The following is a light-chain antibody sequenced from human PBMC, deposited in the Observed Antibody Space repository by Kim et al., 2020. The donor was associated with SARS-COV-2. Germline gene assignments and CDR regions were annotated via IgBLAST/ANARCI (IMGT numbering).Light chain of an antibody. J-gene: IGLJ3*02. CDR2: KNN. V-gene: IGLV1-47*01. Sequence: GQRLTISGTGDNPNIGSNYVYWYQQLPGTAPKVLIYKNNQRASGVPDRFSGSKSGTSASLAISGLRSEDEADYYCAAWDDSLRGCVFGGGTQLTVL. CDR3: AAWDDSLRGCV. CDR1: NPNIGSNY.